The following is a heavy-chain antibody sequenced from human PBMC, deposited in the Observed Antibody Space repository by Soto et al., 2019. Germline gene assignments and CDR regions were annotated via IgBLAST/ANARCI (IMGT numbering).Heavy chain of an antibody. J-gene: IGHJ3*02. CDR3: ARVYAYYDSSGYRRDDAFDI. CDR2: ISAYNGNT. Sequence: ASVKVSCKASGYTFTSYGISWVRQAPGQGLEWMGWISAYNGNTNYAQKLQGRVTMTTDTSTSTAYMELRRLRSDDTAVYYCARVYAYYDSSGYRRDDAFDIWGQGTMVTVSS. CDR1: GYTFTSYG. V-gene: IGHV1-18*01. D-gene: IGHD3-22*01.